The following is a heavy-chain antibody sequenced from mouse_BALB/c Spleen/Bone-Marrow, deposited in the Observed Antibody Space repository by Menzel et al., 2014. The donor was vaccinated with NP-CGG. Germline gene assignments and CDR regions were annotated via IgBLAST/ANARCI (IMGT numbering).Heavy chain of an antibody. Sequence: QVQLQHPGAELMKPGASVKISCKATGHTFXSYWIEWVKQRPGHGLEWIGEILPGSGSTNYNEKFKGKATFTADTSSNTAYMQLSSLTSEDSAVYYCARRGGWLGYFDVWGAGTTVTVSS. CDR3: ARRGGWLGYFDV. J-gene: IGHJ1*01. V-gene: IGHV1-9*01. CDR2: ILPGSGST. D-gene: IGHD2-3*01. CDR1: GHTFXSYW.